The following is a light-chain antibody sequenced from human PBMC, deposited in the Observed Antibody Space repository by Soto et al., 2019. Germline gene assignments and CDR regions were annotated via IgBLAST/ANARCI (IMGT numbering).Light chain of an antibody. CDR3: CLYVGATTYV. Sequence: QSVLTQPASVSGSPGQSITISCTGTSRDVGSYNLVSWYQQHPGKAPKLMIYEGSKRPSGVSNRFSGSKSGNTASLTISGLQAEDEADYYCCLYVGATTYVFGTGTKVTVL. V-gene: IGLV2-23*01. CDR2: EGS. J-gene: IGLJ1*01. CDR1: SRDVGSYNL.